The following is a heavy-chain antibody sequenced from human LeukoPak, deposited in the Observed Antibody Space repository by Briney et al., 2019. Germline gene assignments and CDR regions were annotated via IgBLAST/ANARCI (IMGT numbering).Heavy chain of an antibody. J-gene: IGHJ3*01. CDR3: AKGRRTFIVVVIDAFDV. CDR1: GFNFSNYV. D-gene: IGHD3-22*01. V-gene: IGHV3-23*01. CDR2: FSGSGGHA. Sequence: GGSLGLSCAASGFNFSNYVMGWVRQAPGKGLEWVSAFSGSGGHAYHADAVEGRFSISRDTSKNTLYLQMNSLRAEDTAVYYCAKGRRTFIVVVIDAFDVWGQGTMVTVSS.